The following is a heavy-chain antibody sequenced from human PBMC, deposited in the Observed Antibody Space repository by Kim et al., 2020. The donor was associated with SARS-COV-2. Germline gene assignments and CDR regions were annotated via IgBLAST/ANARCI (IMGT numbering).Heavy chain of an antibody. J-gene: IGHJ4*02. Sequence: LSLTCAASGFTFSRYALHWVRQAPGKGLEWVAVTSYDGRNKFYADSVKGRFTISRDDSKNTLYLQMNSLRVEDTAMYFCARDNGANYGSSLGEYWGQGTLVTVSS. CDR2: TSYDGRNK. V-gene: IGHV3-30*04. D-gene: IGHD3-16*01. CDR3: ARDNGANYGSSLGEY. CDR1: GFTFSRYA.